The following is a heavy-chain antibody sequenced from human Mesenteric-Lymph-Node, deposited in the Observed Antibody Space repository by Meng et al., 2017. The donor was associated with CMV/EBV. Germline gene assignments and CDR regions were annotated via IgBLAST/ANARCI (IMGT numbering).Heavy chain of an antibody. D-gene: IGHD1-20*01. CDR3: ARALTGTDYYYYGMDV. CDR2: FDPEDGET. Sequence: ASVKVSCKVSGYTLTDLSRHWVRQAPGKGLEWMGTFDPEDGETISAQKFQGRVTMTRDTSTSTVYMELSSLRSEDTAVYYCARALTGTDYYYYGMDVWGQGTTVTVSS. J-gene: IGHJ6*02. CDR1: GYTLTDLS. V-gene: IGHV1-24*01.